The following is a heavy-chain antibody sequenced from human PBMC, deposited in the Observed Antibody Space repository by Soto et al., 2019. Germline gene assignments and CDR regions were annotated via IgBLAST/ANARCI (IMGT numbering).Heavy chain of an antibody. CDR1: GGSISSSSYY. Sequence: SETLSLTCTVSGGSISSSSYYWGWIRQPPGKGLEWIGSIYYSGSTYYNTSLKSRVTLSVDTSKNQFSLKLSSVTAADTAVYYCARQRGPSYDFWSALSYYYGMDVWGQGTTVT. CDR3: ARQRGPSYDFWSALSYYYGMDV. CDR2: IYYSGST. V-gene: IGHV4-39*01. J-gene: IGHJ6*02. D-gene: IGHD3-3*01.